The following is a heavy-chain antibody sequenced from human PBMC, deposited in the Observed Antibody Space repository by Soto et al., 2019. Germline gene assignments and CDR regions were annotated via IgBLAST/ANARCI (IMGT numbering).Heavy chain of an antibody. V-gene: IGHV1-2*02. CDR2: INPDNGAA. CDR3: GRGEEYGWLFHYLDY. CDR1: GYTFTGYY. J-gene: IGHJ4*02. D-gene: IGHD2-8*02. Sequence: QVQLVQSGAEVKKPGASVKVSCQVSGYTFTGYYLHWARQAPGQGLEWMGWINPDNGAANYAQQFQGRVTMTRDTSISTVYLEFSILRSDDTAVYFCGRGEEYGWLFHYLDYWGQGALVTVSS.